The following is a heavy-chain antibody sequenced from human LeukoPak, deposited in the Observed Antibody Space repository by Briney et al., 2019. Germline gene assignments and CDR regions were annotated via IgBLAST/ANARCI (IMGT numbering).Heavy chain of an antibody. CDR2: ISSSGSTI. Sequence: GGSLRLSCAASGFTFSSYEMNWVRQAPGKGLEWVSYISSSGSTIYYADSVKGRFTISRDNAKNSLYLQMNSLRAEDTAVYYCARGLAVAGDVSWFDPWGQGTLVTVSS. D-gene: IGHD6-19*01. CDR3: ARGLAVAGDVSWFDP. V-gene: IGHV3-48*03. CDR1: GFTFSSYE. J-gene: IGHJ5*02.